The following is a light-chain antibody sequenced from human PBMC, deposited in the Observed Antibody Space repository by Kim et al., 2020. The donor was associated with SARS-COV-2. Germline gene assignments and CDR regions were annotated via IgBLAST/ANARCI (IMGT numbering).Light chain of an antibody. CDR3: SSYAGGHWV. CDR2: DVS. CDR1: SSDVGGYNY. Sequence: QSALTQPRSVSGSPGQSVTISCTGTSSDVGGYNYVSWYQQHPGKTPKLTIYDVSKRPSGVPDRFSGSKSGNTASLTVSGLQAEDEADYYCSSYAGGHWVFGGGTKVTVL. V-gene: IGLV2-11*01. J-gene: IGLJ3*02.